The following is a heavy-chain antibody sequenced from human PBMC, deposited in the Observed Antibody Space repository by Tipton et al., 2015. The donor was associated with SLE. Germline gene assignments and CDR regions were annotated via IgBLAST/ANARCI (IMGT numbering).Heavy chain of an antibody. D-gene: IGHD3-16*01. CDR3: ARDPNGGRQASYYHYGMDV. CDR2: VYSSGST. J-gene: IGHJ6*02. V-gene: IGHV4-38-2*02. CDR1: GYPISSGYN. Sequence: TLSLTCTVSGYPISSGYNWGWIRQPPGKGLEWIGRVYSSGSTNYNPSLNSRVTISIDTSKSQFSLTLTSVTAADMAVYYCARDPNGGRQASYYHYGMDVWGQGTTVTVSS.